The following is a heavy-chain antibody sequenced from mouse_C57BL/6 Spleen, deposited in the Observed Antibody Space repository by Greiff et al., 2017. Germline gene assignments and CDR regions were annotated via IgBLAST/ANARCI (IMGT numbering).Heavy chain of an antibody. D-gene: IGHD1-1*01. CDR2: INYDGSST. J-gene: IGHJ2*01. CDR1: GFTFSDYY. Sequence: EVHLVESEGGLVQPGSSMKLSCTASGFTFSDYYMAWVRQVPEKGLEWVANINYDGSSTYYLDSLKSRFIISRDNAKNILYLQMSSLKSEDTATYYCARERGKVVGYFDYWGQGTTLTVSS. CDR3: ARERGKVVGYFDY. V-gene: IGHV5-16*01.